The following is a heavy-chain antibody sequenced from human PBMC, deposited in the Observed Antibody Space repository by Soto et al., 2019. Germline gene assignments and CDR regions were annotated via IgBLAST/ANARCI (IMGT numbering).Heavy chain of an antibody. V-gene: IGHV3-23*01. CDR2: ISGSGGST. D-gene: IGHD5-18*01. Sequence: GGSLSLSCAASGFTFSSYAMSWVRQAPGKGLEWVSAISGSGGSTSYAESVKGRFTISRDDSKNTLFLHMNSLWAEDTAVYYCAKETGYSYGFQPNALDVWGQGTTVTVSS. CDR1: GFTFSSYA. CDR3: AKETGYSYGFQPNALDV. J-gene: IGHJ6*02.